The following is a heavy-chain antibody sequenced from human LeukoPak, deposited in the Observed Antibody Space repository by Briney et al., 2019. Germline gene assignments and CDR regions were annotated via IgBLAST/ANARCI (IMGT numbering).Heavy chain of an antibody. V-gene: IGHV3-21*01. CDR1: GFTFSSYS. D-gene: IGHD2-2*01. J-gene: IGHJ5*02. Sequence: GGSLRLPCAASGFTFSSYSMNWVRQAPGKGLEWVSSISSSSSYIYYADSVKGRFTISRDNAKNSLYLQMNSLRAEDTAVYYCARGGIVVVPAPLNWFDPWGQGTLVTVSS. CDR3: ARGGIVVVPAPLNWFDP. CDR2: ISSSSSYI.